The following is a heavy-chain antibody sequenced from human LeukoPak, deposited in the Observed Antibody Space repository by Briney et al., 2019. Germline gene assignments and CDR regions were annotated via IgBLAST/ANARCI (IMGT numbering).Heavy chain of an antibody. Sequence: ASVKVSCKASGYTFTSYYMHWVRQAPGQGLEWMGIINPSGGSTSYAQKFQGRVTMTRDMSTSTVYMELSSLRSEDTAVYYCATSIITGYSSGWHQNFDYWGQGTLVTVSS. D-gene: IGHD6-19*01. CDR2: INPSGGST. CDR1: GYTFTSYY. J-gene: IGHJ4*02. V-gene: IGHV1-46*01. CDR3: ATSIITGYSSGWHQNFDY.